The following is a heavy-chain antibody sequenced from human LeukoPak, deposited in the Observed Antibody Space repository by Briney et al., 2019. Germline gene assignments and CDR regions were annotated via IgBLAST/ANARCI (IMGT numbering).Heavy chain of an antibody. J-gene: IGHJ3*02. V-gene: IGHV1-58*02. CDR2: IVVGSGNT. D-gene: IGHD3-3*01. CDR3: AASYYDFWSGYPDAFDI. CDR1: GFTFTSSA. Sequence: GPSVKVSCKASGFTFTSSAMQWVRQARGQRLEWIGWIVVGSGNTNYAQKFQERVTITRDMSTSTAYMELSSLRSEDTAVYYCAASYYDFWSGYPDAFDIWGQGTMVTVSS.